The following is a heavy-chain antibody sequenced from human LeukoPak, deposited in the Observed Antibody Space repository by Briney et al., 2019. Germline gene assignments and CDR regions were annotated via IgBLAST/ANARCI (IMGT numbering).Heavy chain of an antibody. Sequence: SETLSLTCAVHGGSFSGYYWSWIREPPGKGLEWIGEINHSGSTNYNPSLKSRVNISVDTSKNQFSLNLSSVTAADTAVYYCARGGNLRYLDPPPYGMDVWGEGTTVTVSS. J-gene: IGHJ6*04. V-gene: IGHV4-34*01. CDR3: ARGGNLRYLDPPPYGMDV. CDR2: INHSGST. D-gene: IGHD3-9*01. CDR1: GGSFSGYY.